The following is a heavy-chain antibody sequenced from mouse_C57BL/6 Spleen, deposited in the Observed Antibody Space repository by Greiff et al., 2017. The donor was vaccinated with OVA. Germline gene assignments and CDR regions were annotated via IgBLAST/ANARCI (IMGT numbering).Heavy chain of an antibody. V-gene: IGHV1-64*01. D-gene: IGHD1-1*01. J-gene: IGHJ1*03. CDR3: AREDYYGSSYFDV. CDR1: GYTFTSYW. Sequence: VKLQQPGAELVKPGASVKLSCKASGYTFTSYWMHWVKQRPGQGLEWIGMIHPNSGSTNYNEKFKSKATLTVDKSSSTAYMQLSSLTSEDSAVYYCAREDYYGSSYFDVWGTGTTVTVSS. CDR2: IHPNSGST.